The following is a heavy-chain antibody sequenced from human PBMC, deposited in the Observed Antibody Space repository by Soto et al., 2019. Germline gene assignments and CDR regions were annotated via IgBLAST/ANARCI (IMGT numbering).Heavy chain of an antibody. Sequence: GGSLRLSCSASGFTFSSYAMSWVRQAPGKGLEWVSAISGSGGSTYYADSVKGRFTISRDNSKNTLYLQMNSLRAEDTAVYYCAKHEDYDILSYFDYWGQGTLVTVSS. V-gene: IGHV3-23*01. CDR3: AKHEDYDILSYFDY. D-gene: IGHD3-9*01. J-gene: IGHJ4*02. CDR2: ISGSGGST. CDR1: GFTFSSYA.